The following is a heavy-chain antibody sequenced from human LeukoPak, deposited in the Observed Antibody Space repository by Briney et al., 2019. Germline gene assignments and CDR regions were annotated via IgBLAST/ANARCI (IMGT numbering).Heavy chain of an antibody. V-gene: IGHV3-21*01. Sequence: GGSLRLSCAASGFTFGTYNINWVRQAPGKGLEWVSSISSSSIYIYYADSVKGRFTISRDNAKNSLFLQMNSLRVEDTAVYYCARGGGKGSFDSWGQGTLVTVSS. CDR2: ISSSSIYI. J-gene: IGHJ4*02. CDR3: ARGGGKGSFDS. CDR1: GFTFGTYN.